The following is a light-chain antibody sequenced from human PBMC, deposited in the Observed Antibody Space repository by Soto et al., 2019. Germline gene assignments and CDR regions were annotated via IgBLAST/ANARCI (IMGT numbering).Light chain of an antibody. CDR3: QQYNNWPWT. Sequence: EIVLPQSPATLSLSPGERSPLSRRASQSVSSYLAWYQQKPGQAPRLLIFGASSRATGIPDRFSGSGSGTEFTLTINSLQSEDFAVYYCQQYNNWPWTFGQGTRLEIK. CDR1: QSVSSY. J-gene: IGKJ5*01. V-gene: IGKV3D-15*01. CDR2: GAS.